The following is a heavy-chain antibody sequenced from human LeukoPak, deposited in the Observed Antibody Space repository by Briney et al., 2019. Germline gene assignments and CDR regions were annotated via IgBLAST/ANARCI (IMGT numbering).Heavy chain of an antibody. CDR3: TRPRYTIKGAVNGWASFDL. CDR1: GYTLMDFY. Sequence: ASVKVSCKASGYTLMDFYLHWVRQAPGQGFEWMGWFNPNTGDTNFAQKFHGTVTMTSDTSINTAYMEIHSLRPDDAAVYYCTRPRYTIKGAVNGWASFDLWGQGTEVTVSS. V-gene: IGHV1-2*02. J-gene: IGHJ3*01. CDR2: FNPNTGDT. D-gene: IGHD3-3*01.